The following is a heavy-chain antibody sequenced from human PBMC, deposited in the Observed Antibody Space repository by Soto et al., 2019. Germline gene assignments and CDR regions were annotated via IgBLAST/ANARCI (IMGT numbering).Heavy chain of an antibody. CDR1: GYTFTSYG. D-gene: IGHD3-3*01. CDR2: ISAYNGNT. V-gene: IGHV1-18*01. CDR3: ARDTPSIRFLEWLSPARDAFDI. J-gene: IGHJ3*02. Sequence: ASVKVSCKASGYTFTSYGISWVRQAPGQGLEWMGWISAYNGNTNYAQKLQGRVTMTTDTSTSTAYMELRSLRSDDTAVYYCARDTPSIRFLEWLSPARDAFDIWGQGTMVTVSS.